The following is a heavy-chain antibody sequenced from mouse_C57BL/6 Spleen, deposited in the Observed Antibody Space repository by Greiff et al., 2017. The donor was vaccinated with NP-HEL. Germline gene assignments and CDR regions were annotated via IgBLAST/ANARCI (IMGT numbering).Heavy chain of an antibody. CDR3: ARGPRLSYYAMDY. CDR1: GYTFTSYW. D-gene: IGHD1-1*02. J-gene: IGHJ4*01. V-gene: IGHV1-64*01. CDR2: IHPNSGST. Sequence: VQLQQPGAELVKPGASVKLSCKASGYTFTSYWMHWVKQRPGQGLEWIGMIHPNSGSTNYNEKFKSKATLTVDKSSSTAYMQLSSLTSEDSAVYYCARGPRLSYYAMDYWGQGTSVTVSS.